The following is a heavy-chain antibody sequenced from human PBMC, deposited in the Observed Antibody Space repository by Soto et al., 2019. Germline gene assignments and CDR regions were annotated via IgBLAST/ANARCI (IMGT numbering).Heavy chain of an antibody. CDR3: ARGPTLYGSGSYSGMDV. V-gene: IGHV1-69*01. J-gene: IGHJ6*02. CDR2: IIPISGTA. D-gene: IGHD3-10*01. Sequence: QVQLVQSGAEVKKPGSSVKVSCKASGGTFSSYAISWVRQAPGQGLEWMGGIIPISGTANYAQKFQGRVTITADESTSTAYMELSSLRSEDTAVYYCARGPTLYGSGSYSGMDVWGQGTTVTVSS. CDR1: GGTFSSYA.